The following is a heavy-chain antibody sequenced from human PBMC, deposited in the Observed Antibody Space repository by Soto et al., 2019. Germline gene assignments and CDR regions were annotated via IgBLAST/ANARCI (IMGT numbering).Heavy chain of an antibody. CDR1: GGSISSSSYY. D-gene: IGHD1-26*01. CDR2: IYYSGST. J-gene: IGHJ6*02. V-gene: IGHV4-39*01. Sequence: SETLSLTCTVSGGSISSSSYYWGWIRPPPGQGLEWIGSIYYSGSTYYNPSLKGRVTITVDTSKNQFSLKLSAVTAADTAVYYCARLGGSYPAHYYYYGMDVWGQGTTVTVSS. CDR3: ARLGGSYPAHYYYYGMDV.